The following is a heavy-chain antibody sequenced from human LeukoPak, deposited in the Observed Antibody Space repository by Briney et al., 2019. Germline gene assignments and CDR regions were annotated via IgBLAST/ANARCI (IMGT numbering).Heavy chain of an antibody. D-gene: IGHD2-21*01. Sequence: YXXTXYYXXWVRQAPGQGLEWMGRINPNSGGTNYAQKFQGRVTMTRDTSISTAYMELSRLRSDDTAVYYCATGCKLVNAIHWGQGTLVTVSS. V-gene: IGHV1-2*06. CDR1: YXXTXYY. CDR3: ATGCKLVNAIH. CDR2: INPNSGGT. J-gene: IGHJ4*02.